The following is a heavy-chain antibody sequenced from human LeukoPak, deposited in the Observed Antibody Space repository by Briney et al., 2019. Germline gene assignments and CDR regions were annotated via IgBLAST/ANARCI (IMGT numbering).Heavy chain of an antibody. CDR3: ARDQSGWYADY. J-gene: IGHJ4*02. V-gene: IGHV3-66*01. CDR2: IYSGGST. D-gene: IGHD6-19*01. Sequence: GGSLRLSCAASGFTVSSNYMSWVRQAPGKGLEWVSVIYSGGSTYYADSVKGRFTISRDNSKNTLYLQMNSLRAEDTAVYYCARDQSGWYADYWGQGTLVTASS. CDR1: GFTVSSNY.